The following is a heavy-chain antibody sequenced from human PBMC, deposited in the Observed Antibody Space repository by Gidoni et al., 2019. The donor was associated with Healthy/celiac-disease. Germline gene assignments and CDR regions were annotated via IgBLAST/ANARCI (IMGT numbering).Heavy chain of an antibody. J-gene: IGHJ4*02. CDR3: AREAGYLDY. CDR2: ISGSSSTI. Sequence: EVQLVESGGGVVQPGGSVRLSWAASGFTLSSYSMNWVRQAPGKGLECVSYISGSSSTIYFADSVKGLFTISRDNAKNSLFLQMNSLRAEVTALYYCAREAGYLDYWGQGTLFTVSP. CDR1: GFTLSSYS. V-gene: IGHV3-48*01.